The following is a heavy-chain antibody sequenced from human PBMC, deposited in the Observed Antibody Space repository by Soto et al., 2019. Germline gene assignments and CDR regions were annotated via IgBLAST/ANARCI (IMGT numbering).Heavy chain of an antibody. D-gene: IGHD5-18*01. V-gene: IGHV1-2*06. CDR2: MNLDTGGT. CDR3: ARDGNFAFLGYSFAFDF. Sequence: QVQLVQSGPEVKKPGASVRVSCEAYGYRFTTYYIHWVRQAPGQGLEWMGRMNLDTGGTTYAQKFQGRVTMTRDTSISTAYMEVSSLKSDDTAMYYCARDGNFAFLGYSFAFDFWGQGTLVTVSS. J-gene: IGHJ4*02. CDR1: GYRFTTYY.